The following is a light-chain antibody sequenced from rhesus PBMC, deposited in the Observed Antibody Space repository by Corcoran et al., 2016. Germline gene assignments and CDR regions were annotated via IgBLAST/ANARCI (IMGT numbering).Light chain of an antibody. CDR3: LPFAATPIT. CDR2: KAS. Sequence: DIQMTQSPSSLSASVGDTVNISRWASQSNSRRLDWYQQKPGKAPELLIYKASNLKSGAPSRFSGSGSRTDFTRPISGMPPEDFATYCCLPFAATPITIGPGTKLNI. V-gene: IGKV1-22*01. CDR1: QSNSRR. J-gene: IGKJ3*01.